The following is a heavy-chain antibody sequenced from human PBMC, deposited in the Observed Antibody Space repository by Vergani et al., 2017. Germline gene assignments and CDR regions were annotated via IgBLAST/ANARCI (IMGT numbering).Heavy chain of an antibody. V-gene: IGHV3-23*01. CDR3: AKETYYDYVVGSYRPGYYFDY. Sequence: EVQLLESGGGLVQPGGSLRLSCAASGFTFSSYAMSWVRQAPGKGLEWVSAISGSGGSTYYADSVKGRFTISRDNSKNTLYLQMNSLRAEDTAVYYCAKETYYDYVVGSYRPGYYFDYWGQGTLVTVSS. D-gene: IGHD3-16*02. CDR2: ISGSGGST. CDR1: GFTFSSYA. J-gene: IGHJ4*02.